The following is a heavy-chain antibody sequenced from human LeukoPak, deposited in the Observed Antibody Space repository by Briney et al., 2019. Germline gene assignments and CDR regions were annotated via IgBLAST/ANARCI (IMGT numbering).Heavy chain of an antibody. CDR3: ARYDILTGYPGGMDV. V-gene: IGHV4-34*01. D-gene: IGHD3-9*01. J-gene: IGHJ6*02. CDR2: INHSGST. Sequence: SETLSLTCAVYGGSFSGYYWSWIRQSPGKGLEWIGEINHSGSTNYNPSLKSRVTISVDTSKNQFSLKLSSVTAADTAVYYCARYDILTGYPGGMDVWGQGTTVTVSS. CDR1: GGSFSGYY.